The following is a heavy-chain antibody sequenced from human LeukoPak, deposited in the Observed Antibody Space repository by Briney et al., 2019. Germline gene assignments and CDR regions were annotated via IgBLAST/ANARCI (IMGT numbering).Heavy chain of an antibody. Sequence: ASVKVSCKASGYTFTSYAMHWVRQAPGQRLEWMGWINAGNGNTKYSQEFQGRVTITRDTSASTAYMELSSLRSEDMAVYYCARGGVIAAAGTYFDCWSYGTLVTVSS. CDR2: INAGNGNT. CDR1: GYTFTSYA. V-gene: IGHV1-3*03. CDR3: ARGGVIAAAGTYFDC. D-gene: IGHD6-13*01. J-gene: IGHJ4*01.